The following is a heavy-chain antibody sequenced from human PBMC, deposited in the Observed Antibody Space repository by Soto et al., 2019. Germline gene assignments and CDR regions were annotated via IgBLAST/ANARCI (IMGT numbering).Heavy chain of an antibody. D-gene: IGHD6-13*01. J-gene: IGHJ4*02. CDR1: GGSISSSSYY. Sequence: QLQLQESGPGLVKPSETLSLTCTVSGGSISSSSYYWGWIRQPPGKGLEWIGSIYYSGSTYYNPSLKSRVTXXVXTXXNQFSLKVSSVTAADTAVYYCARHTAAAGYKDFDYWGQGTLVTVSS. CDR3: ARHTAAAGYKDFDY. CDR2: IYYSGST. V-gene: IGHV4-39*01.